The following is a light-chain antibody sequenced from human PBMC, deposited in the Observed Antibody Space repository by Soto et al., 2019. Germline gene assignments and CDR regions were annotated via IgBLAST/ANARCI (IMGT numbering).Light chain of an antibody. V-gene: IGKV3D-15*01. CDR3: QQHDNSPLT. Sequence: VMSQSPATLSVSPVESATLSCRASHSVGITLAWYQQKPGQAPRLLMYDTSNRATGIPDRFSGSVSGTDCTLTISRLETEDVAVYDCQQHDNSPLTFGGGTKVDIK. CDR1: HSVGIT. J-gene: IGKJ4*01. CDR2: DTS.